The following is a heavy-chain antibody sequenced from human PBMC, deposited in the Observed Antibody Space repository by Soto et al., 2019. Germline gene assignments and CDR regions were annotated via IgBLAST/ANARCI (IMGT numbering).Heavy chain of an antibody. CDR2: IYYSGST. Sequence: TSETLSLTCTVSGGSISSGGYYWSWIRQHPGKGLEWIGYIYYSGSTYYNPSLKSRVTISVDTSKNQFSLKLSSVTAADTAVYYCARSQLIYDFWSGYPESYYYYYMDVWGKGTTVTVSS. CDR1: GGSISSGGYY. CDR3: ARSQLIYDFWSGYPESYYYYYMDV. V-gene: IGHV4-31*03. D-gene: IGHD3-3*01. J-gene: IGHJ6*03.